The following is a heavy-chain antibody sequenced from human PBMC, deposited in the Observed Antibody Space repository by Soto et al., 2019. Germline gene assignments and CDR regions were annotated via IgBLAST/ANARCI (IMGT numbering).Heavy chain of an antibody. V-gene: IGHV1-18*01. D-gene: IGHD1-26*01. CDR1: GYTPTNYD. J-gene: IGHJ4*02. CDR2: ISAYNGNT. CDR3: ARGLYRRGTYYAFDN. Sequence: QVPLVQSGPEVKKPGASVKVSCKTSGYTPTNYDIGWVRQAPGQGLEYMGWISAYNGNTNYARKLQDRVTLTTDTSTRTAYRELMSLQSDDTAIYYCARGLYRRGTYYAFDNWGQGTLVTVSS.